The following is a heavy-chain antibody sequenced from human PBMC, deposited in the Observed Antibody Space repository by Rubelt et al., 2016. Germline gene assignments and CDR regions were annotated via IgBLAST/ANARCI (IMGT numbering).Heavy chain of an antibody. CDR3: ARGHGARYFDL. CDR2: INHSGSP. D-gene: IGHD4/OR15-4a*01. Sequence: GLEWIGEINHSGSPNYNPSLKSRVTISVDTSKNQFSLKLSSVTAADTAVYYCARGHGARYFDLWGRGTLVTVSS. V-gene: IGHV4-34*01. J-gene: IGHJ2*01.